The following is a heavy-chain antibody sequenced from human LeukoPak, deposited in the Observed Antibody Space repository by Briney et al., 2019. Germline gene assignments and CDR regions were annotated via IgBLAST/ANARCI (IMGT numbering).Heavy chain of an antibody. Sequence: GASVKVSCKASGYTFTSYGISWVRQAPGQGLEWMGWISAYNGNTNYAQKLHGRVTMTTDTSTSTAYMELRSLRSDDTAVYYCARDTAASRGVQYSSGGNLLGYYHYYGLDVWGQGTTVTVSS. CDR1: GYTFTSYG. V-gene: IGHV1-18*01. CDR3: ARDTAASRGVQYSSGGNLLGYYHYYGLDV. D-gene: IGHD6-19*01. J-gene: IGHJ6*02. CDR2: ISAYNGNT.